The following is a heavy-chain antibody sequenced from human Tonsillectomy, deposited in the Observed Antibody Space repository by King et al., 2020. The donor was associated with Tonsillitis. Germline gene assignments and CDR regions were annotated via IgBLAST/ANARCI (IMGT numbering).Heavy chain of an antibody. CDR1: GFTFSDYD. J-gene: IGHJ6*02. CDR3: AREGYSGGLVYYYGMDF. D-gene: IGHD6-19*01. V-gene: IGHV3-11*01. CDR2: ISSSGSTI. Sequence: HVQLVESGGGLVKPGGSLRLSCAASGFTFSDYDMSWIRQAPGKGLEWVSYISSSGSTIYYADSVKGRFTISRDKAKNSLFLQMNSLRAEDTAVYYCAREGYSGGLVYYYGMDFWGQGTTVTVSS.